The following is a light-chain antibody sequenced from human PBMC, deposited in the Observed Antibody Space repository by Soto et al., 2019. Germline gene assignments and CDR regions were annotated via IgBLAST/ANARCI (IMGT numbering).Light chain of an antibody. CDR3: QQYNNWPRT. CDR1: QSVSSN. CDR2: GAS. V-gene: IGKV3-15*01. Sequence: EIVLTQSPGTLCLSPGERATLSSRASQSVSSNLAWYQQKLGQAPRPVIYGASTRATGISARISGSGSGTEFTLTISSLQPEDFAMYYCQQYNNWPRTFGQGTKVDIK. J-gene: IGKJ1*01.